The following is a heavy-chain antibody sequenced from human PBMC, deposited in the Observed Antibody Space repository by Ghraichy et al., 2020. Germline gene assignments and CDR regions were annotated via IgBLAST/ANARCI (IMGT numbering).Heavy chain of an antibody. CDR2: IYYTGST. CDR1: GGSIGSTDYY. Sequence: SETLSLTCTVSGGSIGSTDYYCNWIRQSPGKGLEWIGGIYYTGSTYYNPSLKSRVTISVDTSKNQFSLNLGSVTAADTAVYYCARSYGSYVDWGQGTLVTVSS. V-gene: IGHV4-39*01. D-gene: IGHD3-10*01. J-gene: IGHJ4*02. CDR3: ARSYGSYVD.